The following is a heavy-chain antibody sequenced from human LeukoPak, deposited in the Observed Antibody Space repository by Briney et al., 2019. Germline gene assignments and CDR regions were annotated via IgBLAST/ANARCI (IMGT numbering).Heavy chain of an antibody. J-gene: IGHJ4*02. D-gene: IGHD3-22*01. CDR2: INHSGST. CDR1: GGSFSGYY. V-gene: IGHV4-34*01. Sequence: SETLSLTCAVYGGSFSGYYWSWIRQPPGKGLEWIGEINHSGSTNYNPSLKSRVTISVDTSKNQFSLKLSSVTAADTAVYYCARGYYYDSSGYYYAPFDYWGQGTLVTVSS. CDR3: ARGYYYDSSGYYYAPFDY.